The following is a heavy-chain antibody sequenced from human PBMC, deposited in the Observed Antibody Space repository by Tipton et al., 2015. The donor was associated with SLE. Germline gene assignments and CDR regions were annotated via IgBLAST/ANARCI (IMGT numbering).Heavy chain of an antibody. D-gene: IGHD6-19*01. CDR2: IRYDGSNK. V-gene: IGHV3-30*02. J-gene: IGHJ3*02. CDR3: AKDRRQWLDSDAFDI. Sequence: SGFTFSSYGMHWVRQAPGKGLEWVAFIRYDGSNKYYADSVKGRFTISRDNSKNTLYLQMNSLRAEDTAVYYCAKDRRQWLDSDAFDIWGQGTMVTVSS. CDR1: GFTFSSYG.